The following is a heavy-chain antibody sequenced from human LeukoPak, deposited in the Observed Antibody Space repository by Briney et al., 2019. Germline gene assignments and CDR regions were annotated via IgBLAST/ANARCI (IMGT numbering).Heavy chain of an antibody. CDR3: ARNYYDILTGYYRGDWFDP. V-gene: IGHV1-2*02. CDR2: INPNSGGT. CDR1: GYTFTGYY. Sequence: ASVKVSCKASGYTFTGYYMHWVRQAPGQGHEWMGWINPNSGGTNYAQKFQGRVTMTRDTSISTAYMELSRLRSDDTAVYYCARNYYDILTGYYRGDWFDPWGQGTLVTVSS. J-gene: IGHJ5*02. D-gene: IGHD3-9*01.